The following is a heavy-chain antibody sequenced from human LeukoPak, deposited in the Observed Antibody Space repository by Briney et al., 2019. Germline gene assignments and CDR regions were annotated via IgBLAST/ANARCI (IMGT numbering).Heavy chain of an antibody. CDR3: ARGGRRDGYNTFYFDH. D-gene: IGHD5-24*01. CDR1: GGSISSYY. CDR2: IYYSGST. J-gene: IGHJ4*02. Sequence: SETLSLTCTVSGGSISSYYWNWIRQPPGKGLEWIGYIYYSGSTKYNLSLKSRVTISVDTSNNQFALRLSSVTAADTAVYYCARGGRRDGYNTFYFDHWGQGALVTVSS. V-gene: IGHV4-59*01.